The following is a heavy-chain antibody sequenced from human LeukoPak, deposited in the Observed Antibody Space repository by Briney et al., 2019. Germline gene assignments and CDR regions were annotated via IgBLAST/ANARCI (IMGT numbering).Heavy chain of an antibody. CDR2: ISWNSGSI. J-gene: IGHJ2*01. D-gene: IGHD2-21*02. V-gene: IGHV3-9*01. Sequence: GGSLRLSCAASGFTFDDYAMHWVRQAPGKGLEWVSGISWNSGSIGYADSVKGRFTISRDNAKNSLYLQMNSLRAEDTALYYCVRSGGYATAIRYFDLWGRGTLVTVSS. CDR1: GFTFDDYA. CDR3: VRSGGYATAIRYFDL.